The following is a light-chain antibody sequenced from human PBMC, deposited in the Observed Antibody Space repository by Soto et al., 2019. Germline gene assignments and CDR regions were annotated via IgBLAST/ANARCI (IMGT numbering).Light chain of an antibody. J-gene: IGLJ3*02. V-gene: IGLV2-11*01. CDR3: CSYAGTYTLWV. Sequence: QSALTQPRSVSGSPGQSVTISCTGTSSDVGGYNFVSWYQQYPGKAPKLIIYDFSKRPSGVPDRFSGSKSGNTASLTISGLQAEDEADYYCCSYAGTYTLWVFGGGTKLTVL. CDR1: SSDVGGYNF. CDR2: DFS.